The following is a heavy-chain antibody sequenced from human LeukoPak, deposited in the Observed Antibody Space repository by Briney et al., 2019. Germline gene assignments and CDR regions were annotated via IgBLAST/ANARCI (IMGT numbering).Heavy chain of an antibody. CDR1: GGSFSGYY. CDR2: INHSGST. J-gene: IGHJ4*02. V-gene: IGHV4-34*01. D-gene: IGHD3-3*01. Sequence: SETLSLTCAVYGGSFSGYYWSWIRQPPGKGLEWIGEINHSGSTNYNPSLKSRVTISVDTSKNQFSLKLSSVTAADTAVYYCARQEEFWSGYHDWGQGTLVTVSS. CDR3: ARQEEFWSGYHD.